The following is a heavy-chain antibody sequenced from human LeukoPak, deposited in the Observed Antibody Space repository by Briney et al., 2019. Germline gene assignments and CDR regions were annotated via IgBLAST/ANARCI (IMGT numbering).Heavy chain of an antibody. CDR2: IYYSGST. J-gene: IGHJ4*02. CDR3: ASHYYDSSGYSVYFDY. Sequence: SETLSLTCTVSGGSISSSSYYWGWIRQPPGKGLEWIGSIYYSGSTYYNPSLKSRVTISVDTSKNQFSLKLSSVTAADTAVYYCASHYYDSSGYSVYFDYWGQGTLVTVSS. V-gene: IGHV4-39*01. D-gene: IGHD3-22*01. CDR1: GGSISSSSYY.